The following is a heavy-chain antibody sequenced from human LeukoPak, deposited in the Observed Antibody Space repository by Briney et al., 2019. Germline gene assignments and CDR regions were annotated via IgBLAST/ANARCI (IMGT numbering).Heavy chain of an antibody. CDR2: INPDPNSGGT. Sequence: ASVKVSCKASGYTFTDYYLHWVRQAPGQGLEWVGWINPDPNSGGTSYAQKFQGRVTMTRDTSINTAYMELSGLRSDDTAVYFCARGGYGYDWGQGTLVTVSS. J-gene: IGHJ4*02. V-gene: IGHV1-2*02. D-gene: IGHD5-12*01. CDR3: ARGGYGYD. CDR1: GYTFTDYY.